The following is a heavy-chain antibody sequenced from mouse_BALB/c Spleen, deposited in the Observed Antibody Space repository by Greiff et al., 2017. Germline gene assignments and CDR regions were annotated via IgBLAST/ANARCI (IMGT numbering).Heavy chain of an antibody. V-gene: IGHV14-3*02. J-gene: IGHJ3*01. Sequence: VQLKQSGAELVKPGASVKLSCTASGFNIKDTYMHWVKQRPEQGLEWIGRIDPANGNTKYDPKFQGKATITADTSSNTAYLQLSSLTSEDTAVYYCAREGETIGYPWFAYWGQGTLVTVSA. D-gene: IGHD1-1*02. CDR2: IDPANGNT. CDR1: GFNIKDTY. CDR3: AREGETIGYPWFAY.